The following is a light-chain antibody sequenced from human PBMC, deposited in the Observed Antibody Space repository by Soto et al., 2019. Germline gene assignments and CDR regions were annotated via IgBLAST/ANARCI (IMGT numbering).Light chain of an antibody. CDR2: AAS. V-gene: IGKV1-9*01. CDR3: QQLNSYPWT. J-gene: IGKJ1*01. Sequence: IQLTQSPSSLSASVGDRVTITCRASQGISSYVAWYQQKPGKAPKLLIYAASTLYSGVPSRFSGSGSGTDFTLTISSLQPEDFATYYCQQLNSYPWTFGQGTKVEIK. CDR1: QGISSY.